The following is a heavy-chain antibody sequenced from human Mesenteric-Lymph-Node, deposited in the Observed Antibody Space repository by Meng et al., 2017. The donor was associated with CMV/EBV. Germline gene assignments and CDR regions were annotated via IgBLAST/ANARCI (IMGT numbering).Heavy chain of an antibody. J-gene: IGHJ2*01. CDR2: INPNSGGT. CDR1: GYTLTGYY. CDR3: ARGIVESNWYFDL. Sequence: KASGYTLTGYYRHWVRQAPGQGLEWMGWINPNSGGTNYAQKFQGWVTMTRDTSISTAYMELSRLRSDDTAVYYCARGIVESNWYFDLWGRGTLVTVSS. D-gene: IGHD2-15*01. V-gene: IGHV1-2*04.